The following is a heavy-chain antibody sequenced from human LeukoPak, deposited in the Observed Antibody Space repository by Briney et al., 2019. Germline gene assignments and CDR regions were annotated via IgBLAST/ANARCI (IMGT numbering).Heavy chain of an antibody. V-gene: IGHV1-18*01. Sequence: ASVRVFCKTSGYTFSNFGINWVRHAPGQGLEWMGWISGNDDNPNYGQKFQGRFTVTTDSSTSTAYMELRNLRFDDPAVYYCARDGTSTDDYWGQGTLVTVSS. CDR1: GYTFSNFG. CDR2: ISGNDDNP. J-gene: IGHJ4*02. CDR3: ARDGTSTDDY. D-gene: IGHD2-2*01.